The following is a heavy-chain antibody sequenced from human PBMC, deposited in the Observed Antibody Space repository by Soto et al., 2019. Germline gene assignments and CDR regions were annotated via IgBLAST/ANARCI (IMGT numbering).Heavy chain of an antibody. CDR3: ARAPLGASDYYYYMDV. CDR1: GFTFSSYD. CDR2: IGTAGDT. J-gene: IGHJ6*03. V-gene: IGHV3-13*01. D-gene: IGHD3-16*01. Sequence: GGSLRLSCAASGFTFSSYDMHWVRQATGKGLEWVSAIGTAGDTYYPGSVKGRFTISRENAKNSLYLQMNSLRAGDTALYYCARAPLGASDYYYYMDVWGKGTTVTVSS.